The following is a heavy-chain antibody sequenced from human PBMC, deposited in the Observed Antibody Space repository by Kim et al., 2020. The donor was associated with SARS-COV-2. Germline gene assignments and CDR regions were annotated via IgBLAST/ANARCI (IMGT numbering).Heavy chain of an antibody. Sequence: GGSLRLSCAASGFSFRSDWMSWVRQTPGKGLEWMGQINQDGSEKYYMDYVKGRFTISRDNAKNSLYLQMDSLRAEDTAVYYCARDRERALEFGGRGTLVT. J-gene: IGHJ4*02. D-gene: IGHD3-10*01. CDR2: INQDGSEK. CDR3: ARDRERALEF. V-gene: IGHV3-7*01. CDR1: GFSFRSDW.